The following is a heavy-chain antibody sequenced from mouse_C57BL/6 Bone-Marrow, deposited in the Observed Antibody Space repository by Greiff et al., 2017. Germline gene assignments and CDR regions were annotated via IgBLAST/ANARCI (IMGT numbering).Heavy chain of an antibody. CDR3: AIPAWFAY. J-gene: IGHJ3*01. Sequence: EVMLVESGGGLVKPGGSLKLSCAASGFTFSDYGMHWVRQAPEKGLEWVAYISRGRSTIYYADTVKGRFTISRDNAKNTLFLQMTSLRSEDTAMYYCAIPAWFAYWGQGTLVTVSA. CDR1: GFTFSDYG. CDR2: ISRGRSTI. V-gene: IGHV5-17*01.